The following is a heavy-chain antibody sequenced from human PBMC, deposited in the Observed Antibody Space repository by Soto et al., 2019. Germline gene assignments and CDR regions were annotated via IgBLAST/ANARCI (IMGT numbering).Heavy chain of an antibody. CDR2: ITWNSDEI. D-gene: IGHD3-22*01. CDR3: AASRGFDSSGYSGYYYGMDV. Sequence: EVQLVESGGGLVQPGRSLRLSCAASGFTFDDYAMHWVRQRPGRGLEWVSGITWNSDEIGYPDSVKGRFSISRVNAKKYLYLQMNSLRPDDTALYYCAASRGFDSSGYSGYYYGMDVWGQGTTVTVSS. CDR1: GFTFDDYA. J-gene: IGHJ6*02. V-gene: IGHV3-9*01.